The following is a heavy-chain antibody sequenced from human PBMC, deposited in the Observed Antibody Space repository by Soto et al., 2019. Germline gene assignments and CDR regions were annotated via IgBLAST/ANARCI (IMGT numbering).Heavy chain of an antibody. J-gene: IGHJ4*02. V-gene: IGHV3-15*01. Sequence: EVQLVESGGGLVKPGGSLCFSCAASGFTFSNACLCWVRQAPGKGLEWVCGIKSKTYGGTTDYAEPVKGRFTISRDDSKNTLYLQMNSLKTEDTAVYYCTTDPRYLGYWGQGTLVTVSS. CDR3: TTDPRYLGY. CDR2: IKSKTYGGTT. CDR1: GFTFSNAC. D-gene: IGHD3-9*01.